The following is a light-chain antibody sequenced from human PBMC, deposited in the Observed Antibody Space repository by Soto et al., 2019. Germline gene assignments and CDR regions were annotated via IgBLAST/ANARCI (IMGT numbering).Light chain of an antibody. J-gene: IGKJ1*01. CDR3: QQYNKWPLT. V-gene: IGKV3-15*01. CDR1: QSVSSN. CDR2: GTS. Sequence: EIVMTQSPATLSVSPGERATLSCRASQSVSSNLAWYQQRPGQAPRLLIYGTSTRATGIPARFSGSGSGTEFTLTISSLQSVDFAVYHCQQYNKWPLTFGQGTEVEIK.